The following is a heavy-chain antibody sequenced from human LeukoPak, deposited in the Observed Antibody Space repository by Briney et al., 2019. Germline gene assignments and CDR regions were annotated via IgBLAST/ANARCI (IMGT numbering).Heavy chain of an antibody. J-gene: IGHJ4*02. CDR2: INHSGST. CDR1: GGSFSGYY. V-gene: IGHV4-34*01. D-gene: IGHD1-26*01. Sequence: KPSETLSLTCAVYGGSFSGYYWSWIRQPPGKGLEWIGEINHSGSTNYNPSLKSRVTISVDASKNQFSLKLSSVTAADTAVYYCAREVDSELLDYWGQGTLVTVSS. CDR3: AREVDSELLDY.